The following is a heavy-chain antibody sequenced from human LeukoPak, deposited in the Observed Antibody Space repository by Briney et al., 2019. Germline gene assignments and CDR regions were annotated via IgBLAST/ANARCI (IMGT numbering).Heavy chain of an antibody. CDR3: ARASNFPGRQLAPGDAFDI. D-gene: IGHD6-13*01. J-gene: IGHJ3*02. V-gene: IGHV4-34*01. CDR1: GGSFSGYY. Sequence: PSDTLSLTCAVYGGSFSGYYWSWIRQPPGKGLEWIREINHSGSTNYNPSLKSRVTISVDTSKNQFSLKLSSVTAADTAVYYCARASNFPGRQLAPGDAFDIWGQGTMVTVSS. CDR2: INHSGST.